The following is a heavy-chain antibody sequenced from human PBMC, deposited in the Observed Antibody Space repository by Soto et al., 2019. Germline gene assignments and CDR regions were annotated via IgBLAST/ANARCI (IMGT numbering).Heavy chain of an antibody. J-gene: IGHJ6*02. CDR1: GFSFNDYG. V-gene: IGHV3-33*01. Sequence: QVQLVEAGGGVVQPGRSLRLSCEVSGFSFNDYGMNWVRQAPGKGLEWVAVIYKDGTNKYYADSVRGRFTISRDSSKSTLFLQMNSLRDEDTAMYYCARAQGDGQRDSMDVWGQGTTVTVSS. CDR3: ARAQGDGQRDSMDV. CDR2: IYKDGTNK.